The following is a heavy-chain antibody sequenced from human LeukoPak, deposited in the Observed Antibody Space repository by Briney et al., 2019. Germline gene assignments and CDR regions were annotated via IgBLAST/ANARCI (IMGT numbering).Heavy chain of an antibody. CDR2: ISISGST. CDR3: ARTSHSGSYYVKAFDI. CDR1: GVSISSGSYY. V-gene: IGHV4-61*02. D-gene: IGHD1-26*01. J-gene: IGHJ3*02. Sequence: PSQTLSLTCTVSGVSISSGSYYWSWIRQPPGKGLEWIGRISISGSTNYSPTLKSRVAISVDTSKDQSSLKLCSVTAADTAVYYCARTSHSGSYYVKAFDIWGQGTMVTVSS.